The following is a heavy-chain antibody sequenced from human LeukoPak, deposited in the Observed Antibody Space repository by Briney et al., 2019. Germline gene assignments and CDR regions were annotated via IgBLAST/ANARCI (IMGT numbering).Heavy chain of an antibody. J-gene: IGHJ4*02. V-gene: IGHV3-53*01. CDR1: GFTVSSNY. D-gene: IGHD3-22*01. CDR2: IYSGGST. Sequence: PGGSLRLSCAASGFTVSSNYMSWVRQAPGMGLEWVSVIYSGGSTYYADSVKGRFTISRDNFKNTLYPQMNSLRAEDTAVYYCAGENYDSSGYDYWGQGTLVTVSS. CDR3: AGENYDSSGYDY.